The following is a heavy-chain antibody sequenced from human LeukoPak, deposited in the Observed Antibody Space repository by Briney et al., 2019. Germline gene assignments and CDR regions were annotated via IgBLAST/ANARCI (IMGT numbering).Heavy chain of an antibody. Sequence: GGSLRLSCAASGFTFSSYGMHWVRQAPGKGLEWVAFIRYDGSNKYYADSVKGRFTISRDNSKNTLYLQMNSLRAEDTAVYYCAKDRVGATVTSYYFDYWGQGTLVTVSS. V-gene: IGHV3-30*02. CDR2: IRYDGSNK. CDR1: GFTFSSYG. D-gene: IGHD4-17*01. J-gene: IGHJ4*02. CDR3: AKDRVGATVTSYYFDY.